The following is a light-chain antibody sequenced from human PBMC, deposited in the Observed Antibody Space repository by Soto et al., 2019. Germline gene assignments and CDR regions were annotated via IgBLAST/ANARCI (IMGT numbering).Light chain of an antibody. V-gene: IGKV1-9*01. CDR2: GAS. J-gene: IGKJ4*01. CDR3: QQLNTYPLT. CDR1: QDIKTY. Sequence: DIQLTQSPSFLSASVGDRVTITCRASQDIKTYLAWYQQKPGKAPEVLIYGASTLQSGVPSRFSGSRSGTEFTLTISSLQPEDFATYYCQQLNTYPLTFGGGTKVEIK.